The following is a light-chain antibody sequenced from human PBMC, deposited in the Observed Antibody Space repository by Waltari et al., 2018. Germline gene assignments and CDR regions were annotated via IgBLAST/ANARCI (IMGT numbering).Light chain of an antibody. CDR3: NSRDSRGHPLV. CDR1: SLRNYS. V-gene: IGLV3-19*01. J-gene: IGLJ1*01. CDR2: GKN. Sequence: SSELTQDPVVSVALGQTVRLTCQGDSLRNYSANWYHQKPGQAPVLVMYGKNNRPSGIPDRFSGSYSGTTASLIITGAQAEDEGDYYCNSRDSRGHPLVFGTGTKVTVL.